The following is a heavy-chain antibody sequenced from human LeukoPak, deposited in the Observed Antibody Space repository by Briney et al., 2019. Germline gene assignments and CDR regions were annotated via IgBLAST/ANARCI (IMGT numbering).Heavy chain of an antibody. J-gene: IGHJ4*02. D-gene: IGHD2-2*01. Sequence: GGSLRLSCAASGFTLSSFWMTWVRQAPGKGLEWVANIKEDGNEKYYVDSVKGRFTISRDNTKNSLYLQMNSLRVEDTAMYYCATPLSKGAHWGQRTLVTVSS. CDR2: IKEDGNEK. CDR3: ATPLSKGAH. CDR1: GFTLSSFW. V-gene: IGHV3-7*01.